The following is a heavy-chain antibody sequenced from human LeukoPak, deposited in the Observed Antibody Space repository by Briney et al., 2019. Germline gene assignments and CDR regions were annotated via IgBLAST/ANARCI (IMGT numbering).Heavy chain of an antibody. V-gene: IGHV4-59*01. J-gene: IGHJ5*02. Sequence: SETLSLTCTVSGGSISSYYWSWIQQPPGKGLEWIGYIYYSGSTNYNPSLKSRVTISVDTSKNQFSLKLSSVTAADTAVYYCARVQGRYYYGSGSYYNGNWFDPWGQGTLVTVSS. D-gene: IGHD3-10*01. CDR1: GGSISSYY. CDR2: IYYSGST. CDR3: ARVQGRYYYGSGSYYNGNWFDP.